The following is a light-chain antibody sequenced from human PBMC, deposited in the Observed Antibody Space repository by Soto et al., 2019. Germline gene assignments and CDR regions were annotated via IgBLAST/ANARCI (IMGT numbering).Light chain of an antibody. Sequence: DIVMTQSPLSLPVTPGEPASISCRSSQSLLYSNGYNYLDWYLQKPGQSPQLLIYLGSNRASGVPDRFSRSRSRTDFTMKISRVEAEEVGIYYCMQALQSRTFGQGTKVEI. J-gene: IGKJ1*01. CDR3: MQALQSRT. CDR1: QSLLYSNGYNY. V-gene: IGKV2-28*01. CDR2: LGS.